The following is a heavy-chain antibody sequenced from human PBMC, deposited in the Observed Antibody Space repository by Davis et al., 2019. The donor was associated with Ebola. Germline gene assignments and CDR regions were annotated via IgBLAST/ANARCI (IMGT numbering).Heavy chain of an antibody. J-gene: IGHJ4*02. Sequence: AASVKVSCKASGYTFTSYDINWVRQATGQGLEWMGWMNPNSGNTGYAQKFQGRVTMTRNTSISTAYMELSSLRSEDTAVYYCAAGLQWLDLPLDYWGQGTLVTVSS. CDR2: MNPNSGNT. V-gene: IGHV1-8*01. D-gene: IGHD3-22*01. CDR3: AAGLQWLDLPLDY. CDR1: GYTFTSYD.